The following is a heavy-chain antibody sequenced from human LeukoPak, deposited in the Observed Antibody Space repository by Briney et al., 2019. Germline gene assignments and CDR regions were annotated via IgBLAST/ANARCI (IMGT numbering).Heavy chain of an antibody. Sequence: PGASVKVSCKASGYTFTSYGISWVRQAPGQGLEWMGWISAYNGNTNYAQKLQGRVTMTTDTSTSTAYMELRSLRSDDTPVYYCARDYYDSSARGIFDYWGQGTLVTVSS. V-gene: IGHV1-18*01. CDR2: ISAYNGNT. CDR1: GYTFTSYG. D-gene: IGHD3-22*01. CDR3: ARDYYDSSARGIFDY. J-gene: IGHJ4*02.